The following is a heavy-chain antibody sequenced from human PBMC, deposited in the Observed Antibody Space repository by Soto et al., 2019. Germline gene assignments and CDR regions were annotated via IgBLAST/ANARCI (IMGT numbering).Heavy chain of an antibody. V-gene: IGHV3-9*01. CDR1: GFTFDDYA. D-gene: IGHD3-10*01. Sequence: EVQLVESGGGLVQPGRSLRLSCAASGFTFDDYAMHWVRQAPGKGLEWVSGISWNSGSIGYADSVKGRFTISRDNAKNSLYLQMNSLRAEDTALYYCAKDRGYGSGTADYYYGMDVWGQGTTVTVSS. J-gene: IGHJ6*02. CDR2: ISWNSGSI. CDR3: AKDRGYGSGTADYYYGMDV.